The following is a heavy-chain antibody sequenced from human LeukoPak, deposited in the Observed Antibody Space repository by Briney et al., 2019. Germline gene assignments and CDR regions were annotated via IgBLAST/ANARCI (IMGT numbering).Heavy chain of an antibody. CDR2: IYSGDST. V-gene: IGHV3-53*01. Sequence: PGGSLRLSCAAARFTVSSSYMSWVRQAPGKGLECVSVIYSGDSTYYADSVKGRFTISRDNSQNTLFLQMNSLRTEDTALYYCAPDLRGSDWSVDYWGQGTLVTVSS. J-gene: IGHJ4*02. CDR3: APDLRGSDWSVDY. D-gene: IGHD3-9*01. CDR1: RFTVSSSY.